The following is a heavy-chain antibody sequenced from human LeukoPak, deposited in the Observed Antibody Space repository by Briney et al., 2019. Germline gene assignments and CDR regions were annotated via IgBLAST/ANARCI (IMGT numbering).Heavy chain of an antibody. V-gene: IGHV3-11*01. J-gene: IGHJ3*01. CDR2: RSGSGTNL. CDR3: ARGAGAFDL. D-gene: IGHD1-26*01. Sequence: GGSLRLSCAASGFPFSDYYMSWIRQAPGKGLEWVSFRSGSGTNLFYADSVKGRFTISRDNGKSSLYLQMNSMRAEDTAVYYCARGAGAFDLWGQGTMVTVSS. CDR1: GFPFSDYY.